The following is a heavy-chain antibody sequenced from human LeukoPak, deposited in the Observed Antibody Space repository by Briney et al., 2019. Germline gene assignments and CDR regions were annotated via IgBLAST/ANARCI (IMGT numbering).Heavy chain of an antibody. CDR3: ATYRGDYVGNWFDP. Sequence: SETLSLTCTVSGGSISSGNYYWSWIRQPPGKGLEWIGYIYYSGSTYYNPSLKNRITISVDTSKNQFPLKLSSVTAADTAVYYCATYRGDYVGNWFDPWGQGTLVTVSS. J-gene: IGHJ5*02. CDR2: IYYSGST. D-gene: IGHD4-17*01. V-gene: IGHV4-30-4*08. CDR1: GGSISSGNYY.